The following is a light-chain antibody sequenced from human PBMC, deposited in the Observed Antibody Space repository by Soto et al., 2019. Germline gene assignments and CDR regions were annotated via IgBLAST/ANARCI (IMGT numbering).Light chain of an antibody. CDR1: QSVGSNY. CDR2: GAS. J-gene: IGKJ3*01. V-gene: IGKV3-20*01. CDR3: QQYTNSPFT. Sequence: EIVLTQSPGTLSLSPGERATLYCRASQSVGSNYLAWYQQKPGQSPGVLIYGASSRDTGIPDRFSGSGSGADLTLTINSLEPADFAVYDCQQYTNSPFTLSPGTKVDIK.